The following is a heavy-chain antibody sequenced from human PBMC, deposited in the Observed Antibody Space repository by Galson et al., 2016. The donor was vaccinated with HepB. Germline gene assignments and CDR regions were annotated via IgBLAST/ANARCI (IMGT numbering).Heavy chain of an antibody. CDR1: GFNFSIYS. CDR2: ISRTHRTI. CDR3: VRDVVVSGKLAEITYWYFDP. Sequence: SLRLSCAASGFNFSIYSINWVRQAPGKGLEWISYISRTHRTIYYADSVKGRFTSSRDNVENSLYLQMNSLRDEDTAVYYCVRDVVVSGKLAEITYWYFDPWGQGTLVTVSS. V-gene: IGHV3-48*02. D-gene: IGHD3-16*01. J-gene: IGHJ2*01.